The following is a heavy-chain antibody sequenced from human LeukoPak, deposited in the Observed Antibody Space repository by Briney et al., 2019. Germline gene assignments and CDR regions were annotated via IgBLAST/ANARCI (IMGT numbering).Heavy chain of an antibody. J-gene: IGHJ4*02. Sequence: SQTLSLTCTVSGGSISSGDYYWSWIRQPPGKGLEWIGYIYYSRSTYYNPSLKSRVTISVGTSKNQFSLKLSSVTAADTAVYYCARGPYSSSLEDYWGQGTLVTVSS. CDR2: IYYSRST. CDR3: ARGPYSSSLEDY. V-gene: IGHV4-30-4*01. CDR1: GGSISSGDYY. D-gene: IGHD6-13*01.